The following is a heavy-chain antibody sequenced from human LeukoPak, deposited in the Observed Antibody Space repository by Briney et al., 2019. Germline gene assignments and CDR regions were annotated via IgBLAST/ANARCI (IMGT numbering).Heavy chain of an antibody. CDR3: AREDMVVGGASDI. V-gene: IGHV4-34*01. Sequence: PSETLSLTCEVFGGSLSGYYWSWIRQSPRQGLEWIGEIDHIGTTNYNPSLKTRVTMSVDTSKRQFTLKLTSVTAADTAVYYCAREDMVVGGASDIWGQGTTVSVST. CDR2: IDHIGTT. J-gene: IGHJ3*02. D-gene: IGHD2-15*01. CDR1: GGSLSGYY.